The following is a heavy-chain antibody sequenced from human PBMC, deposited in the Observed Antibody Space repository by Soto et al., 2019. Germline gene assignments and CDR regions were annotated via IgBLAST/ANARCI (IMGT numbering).Heavy chain of an antibody. J-gene: IGHJ4*02. CDR2: IFYSGST. CDR3: ARDGDCTNGVCYGVGGAFDD. CDR1: GGYIGTYY. V-gene: IGHV4-59*13. D-gene: IGHD2-8*01. Sequence: TNSLTCAVAGGYIGTYYGNWIRQNPGKGLEWIGYIFYSGSTNYNPSLKSRLTLSVDTSKNQVSLKLSSVTAADTAVYYCARDGDCTNGVCYGVGGAFDDWGPGTLVTVSS.